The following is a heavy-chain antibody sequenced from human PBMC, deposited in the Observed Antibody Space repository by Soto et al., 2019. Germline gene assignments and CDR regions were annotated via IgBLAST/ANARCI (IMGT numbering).Heavy chain of an antibody. CDR3: ARGTNVDTAMVTVY. Sequence: SVKVARKDDGYTCTGEDMNRRRHAPGQGLERMGWINPNSGGTNYEKKFQGRVTLTKETSISTAYMELRRLRSDDTAVYSCARGTNVDTAMVTVYWGQGTLVTVYS. J-gene: IGHJ4*02. CDR2: INPNSGGT. D-gene: IGHD5-18*01. V-gene: IGHV1-2*02. CDR1: GYTCTGED.